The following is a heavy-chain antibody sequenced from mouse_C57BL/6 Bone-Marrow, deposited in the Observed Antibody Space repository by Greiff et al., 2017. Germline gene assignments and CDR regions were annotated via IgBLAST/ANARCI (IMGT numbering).Heavy chain of an antibody. CDR3: ARGDTAQAYYAMDY. CDR1: GYTFTSYW. V-gene: IGHV1-72*01. J-gene: IGHJ4*01. Sequence: QVQLQQPGAELVKPGASVKLSCKASGYTFTSYWMHWVKQRPGRGLEWIGRIDPNSGGTKYNEKFKSKATLTVDKPSSTAYMQLSSLTSEDSAVYDCARGDTAQAYYAMDYWGQGTSVTVSS. CDR2: IDPNSGGT. D-gene: IGHD3-2*02.